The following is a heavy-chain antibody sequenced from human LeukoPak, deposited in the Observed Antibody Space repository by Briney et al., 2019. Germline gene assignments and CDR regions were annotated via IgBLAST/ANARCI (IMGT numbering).Heavy chain of an antibody. CDR2: IDAEGSGT. V-gene: IGHV3-74*01. D-gene: IGHD1-26*01. Sequence: PGGSLRLSCAASGFTFSSHWMHWVRQAPGKGLVWVSRIDAEGSGTTYVDSVKGRFTISRDNAKSTLYLQMYSLRAEDTGVYYCARGSGEGATDYWGQGTLVTVSS. CDR1: GFTFSSHW. CDR3: ARGSGEGATDY. J-gene: IGHJ4*02.